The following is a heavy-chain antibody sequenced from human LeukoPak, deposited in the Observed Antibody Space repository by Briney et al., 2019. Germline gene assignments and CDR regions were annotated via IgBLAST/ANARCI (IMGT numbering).Heavy chain of an antibody. J-gene: IGHJ3*02. D-gene: IGHD5-24*01. CDR3: ARPSRGDGYNYLGAFDI. CDR2: IFPGDSDT. CDR1: GYSFRNDW. Sequence: GESLKISCQGSGYSFRNDWSGWVRQVPGKGLGWMGIIFPGDSDTRYSSSFEGPVPSPADKSISTAYLQWTLLKATDSAMYYCARPSRGDGYNYLGAFDIWGQGTMVTVSS. V-gene: IGHV5-51*01.